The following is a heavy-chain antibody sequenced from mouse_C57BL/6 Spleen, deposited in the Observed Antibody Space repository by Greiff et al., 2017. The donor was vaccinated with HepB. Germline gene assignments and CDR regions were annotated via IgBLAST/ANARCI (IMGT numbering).Heavy chain of an antibody. V-gene: IGHV1-82*01. CDR1: GYAFSSSW. CDR3: ARERDITTVVPFAY. J-gene: IGHJ3*01. Sequence: VKLVESGPELVKPGASVKISCKASGYAFSSSWMNWVKQRPGKGLEWIGRIYPGDGDTNYNGKFKGKATLTADKSSSTAYMQLSSLTSEDSAVYFCARERDITTVVPFAYWGQGTLVTVSA. CDR2: IYPGDGDT. D-gene: IGHD1-1*01.